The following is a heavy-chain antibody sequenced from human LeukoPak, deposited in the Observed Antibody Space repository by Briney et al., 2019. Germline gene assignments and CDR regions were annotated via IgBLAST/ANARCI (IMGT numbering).Heavy chain of an antibody. CDR1: GFTXXSFA. CDR2: ISGSGYTT. V-gene: IGHV3-23*01. CDR3: XXLKFDWDHLDY. Sequence: CXXSGFTXXSFAMTWVRQAPGKGLEWVSGISGSGYTTYYADSVKGRFTISRDNYKNTLYLQMNSLRAEDTAVYYCXXLKFDWDHLDYWGQGTLVTVSS. J-gene: IGHJ4*02. D-gene: IGHD3-9*01.